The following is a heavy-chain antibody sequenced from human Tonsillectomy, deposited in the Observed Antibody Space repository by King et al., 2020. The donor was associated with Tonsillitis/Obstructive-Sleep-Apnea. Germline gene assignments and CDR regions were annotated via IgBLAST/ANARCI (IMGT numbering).Heavy chain of an antibody. J-gene: IGHJ2*01. Sequence: VQLVESGGGVVQPGRSLRLSCAASGFTFRSYGIHWVRQAPGKGLEWVAVISYDGSNRYYADSVKGRFTISRDNSKNTLYLQMNSLRAEDTAVYYCAREGGQYYDFRSGPHWYFDLWGRGTLVTVSS. CDR2: ISYDGSNR. D-gene: IGHD3-3*01. CDR1: GFTFRSYG. V-gene: IGHV3-30*04. CDR3: AREGGQYYDFRSGPHWYFDL.